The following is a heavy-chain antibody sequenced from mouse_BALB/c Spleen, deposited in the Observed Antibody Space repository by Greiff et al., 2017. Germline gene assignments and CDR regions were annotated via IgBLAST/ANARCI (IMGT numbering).Heavy chain of an antibody. V-gene: IGHV1-14*01. Sequence: VQLQQSGPELVKPGASVKMSCKASGYTFTSYVMHWVKQKPGQGLEWIGYINPYNDGTKYNEKFKGKATLTSDKSSSTAYMELSSLTSEDSAVYYCARIYYGYDGYYAMDYWGQGTSVTVSS. CDR3: ARIYYGYDGYYAMDY. CDR2: INPYNDGT. CDR1: GYTFTSYV. D-gene: IGHD2-2*01. J-gene: IGHJ4*01.